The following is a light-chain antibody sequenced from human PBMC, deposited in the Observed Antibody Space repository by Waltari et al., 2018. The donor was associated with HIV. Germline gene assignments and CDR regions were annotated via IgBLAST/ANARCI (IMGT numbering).Light chain of an antibody. V-gene: IGLV4-69*01. CDR2: LNSDGSY. Sequence: QLVVTQSPSASASLGASVKFTCTLSSRHSSYAIAWPQQQPEKAPRYVMKLNSDGSYIRGDGIPDRFSGSSAGAERYLTISSLQSEDEADYYCQTWGTGIQVFGGGTKLTVL. CDR3: QTWGTGIQV. CDR1: SRHSSYA. J-gene: IGLJ3*02.